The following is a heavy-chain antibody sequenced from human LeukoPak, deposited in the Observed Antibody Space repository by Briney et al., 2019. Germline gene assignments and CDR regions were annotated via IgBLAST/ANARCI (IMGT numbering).Heavy chain of an antibody. Sequence: SETLSPTCTVSGDSISNSNYYWSWIRQPAGKGLEWIGRRSTSGSTSYNPSLKSRVTISVDTSKNQFSLKLSSVTAADTAVYYCARLARGDGNHIDYWGQGTLVTVSS. D-gene: IGHD1-14*01. CDR2: RSTSGST. CDR3: ARLARGDGNHIDY. J-gene: IGHJ4*02. CDR1: GDSISNSNYY. V-gene: IGHV4-61*02.